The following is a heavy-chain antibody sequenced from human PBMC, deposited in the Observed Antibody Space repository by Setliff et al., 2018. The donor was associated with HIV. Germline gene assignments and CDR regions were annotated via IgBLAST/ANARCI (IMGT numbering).Heavy chain of an antibody. CDR1: GFNFRTYA. J-gene: IGHJ4*02. CDR2: ITSGGST. V-gene: IGHV3-23*01. D-gene: IGHD5-18*01. CDR3: ASIELAAMVPVDY. Sequence: PGGSLRLSCAVSGFNFRTYAMSWVRQTPEKGLEWVSIITSGGSTYYADSAKGRFIISRDNSQNTLYLQMNSLRAEDTAVYYCASIELAAMVPVDYWGQGTLVTVSS.